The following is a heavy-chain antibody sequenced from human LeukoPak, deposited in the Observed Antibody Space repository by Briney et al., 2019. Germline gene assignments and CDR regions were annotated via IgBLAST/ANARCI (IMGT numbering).Heavy chain of an antibody. CDR2: INPNSGGT. D-gene: IGHD3-10*01. J-gene: IGHJ4*02. CDR3: ARDRDYGSGIFDY. V-gene: IGHV1-2*02. Sequence: GASVKVSCKASGYTFTGYYMHWVRQAPGQGPEWMGWINPNSGGTNYAQKFQGRATMTRDTSISTAYMELNRLRSDDTAVYYCARDRDYGSGIFDYWGQGTLVTVSS. CDR1: GYTFTGYY.